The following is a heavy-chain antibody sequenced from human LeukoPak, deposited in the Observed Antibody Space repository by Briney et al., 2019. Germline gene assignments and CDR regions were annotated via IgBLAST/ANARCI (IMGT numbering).Heavy chain of an antibody. CDR1: GYTFTSYY. CDR3: ARVDAAYYFDY. V-gene: IGHV1-46*03. Sequence: GASVKVSCKASGYTFTSYYMHWVRQAPGQGLEWMGIINPNGGSTSYAQKFQGRVTMTRDTSTSTVYMELSSLRSEDTAVYYCARVDAAYYFDYWGQGTLVTVSS. D-gene: IGHD2-15*01. J-gene: IGHJ4*02. CDR2: INPNGGST.